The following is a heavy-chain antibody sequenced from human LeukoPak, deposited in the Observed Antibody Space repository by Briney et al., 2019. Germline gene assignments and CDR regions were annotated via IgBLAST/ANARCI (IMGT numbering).Heavy chain of an antibody. J-gene: IGHJ4*02. Sequence: GGSLRLSCAASGFTVSSNYMSWVRQAPGKGLEWVSVIYSGGSSYYADSVKGRFTISRHNSKNTLYLQMNSLRAEDTAVYYCASGPYSSSWNYFDYWGQGTLVTVSS. CDR2: IYSGGSS. V-gene: IGHV3-53*04. CDR1: GFTVSSNY. CDR3: ASGPYSSSWNYFDY. D-gene: IGHD6-13*01.